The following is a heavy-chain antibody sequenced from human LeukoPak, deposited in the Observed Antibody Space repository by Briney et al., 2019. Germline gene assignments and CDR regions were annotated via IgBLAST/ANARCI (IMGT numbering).Heavy chain of an antibody. J-gene: IGHJ5*02. D-gene: IGHD6-13*01. CDR2: IYYSGNT. CDR1: GGSLSGHW. Sequence: SETLSLTCTVSGGSLSGHWWSWIRQPPGKGLEWIGYIYYSGNTNYNPSLNTRVTISVDTSKNQFSLNLRSVTAADTAVYYCAGLHFAAAEAFDPWGQGTLVTVSS. V-gene: IGHV4-59*08. CDR3: AGLHFAAAEAFDP.